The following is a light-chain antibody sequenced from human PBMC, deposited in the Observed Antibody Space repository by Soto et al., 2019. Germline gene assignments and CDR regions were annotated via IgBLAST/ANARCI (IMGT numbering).Light chain of an antibody. Sequence: EIVMTQSPATLSASPGERATLTCRASQSVYTNLAWYQQKPGQAPKRLIYGASTRPTGIPARFSGSGSGTEFTLTISSLQSEDFAVYFCHQYNNWHPVTFGPGTKVDI. CDR3: HQYNNWHPVT. V-gene: IGKV3-15*01. CDR2: GAS. J-gene: IGKJ3*01. CDR1: QSVYTN.